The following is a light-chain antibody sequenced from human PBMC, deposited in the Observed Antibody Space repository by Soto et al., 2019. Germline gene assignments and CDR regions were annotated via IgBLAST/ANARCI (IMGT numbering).Light chain of an antibody. CDR3: QTWGTGIVV. CDR2: LNSDGSH. CDR1: SGHSNYA. Sequence: QSVLTQSPSASASLGASVKLTCTLSSGHSNYAIAWHQQQPEKGPRYLMNLNSDGSHRKGDGVPDRFSGSSSGAERYLTISSLQSEDEADYYCQTWGTGIVVFGGGTKLTVL. J-gene: IGLJ2*01. V-gene: IGLV4-69*01.